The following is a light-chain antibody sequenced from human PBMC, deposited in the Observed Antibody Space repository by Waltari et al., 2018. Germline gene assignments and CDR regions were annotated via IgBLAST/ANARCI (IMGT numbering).Light chain of an antibody. J-gene: IGLJ1*01. CDR2: EVN. CDR1: SSDVGGYNY. V-gene: IGLV2-14*01. CDR3: SSYTTNSPPCV. Sequence: QSALTQPASVSGSPGQSITIPCTGTSSDVGGYNYVSWYQHHPGKAPKLMIYEVNNRPSGVSNRFSGSKSGNTASLTISGLQAEDEADYYCSSYTTNSPPCVFGTGTKVTVL.